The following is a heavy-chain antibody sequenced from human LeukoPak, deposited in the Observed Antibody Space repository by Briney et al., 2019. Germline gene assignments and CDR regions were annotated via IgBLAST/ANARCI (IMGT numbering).Heavy chain of an antibody. Sequence: SETLSLTCTVSGGSFSGYYWSWIRQPPGKGLEWIGEINHSGSTNYNPSLKSRVTISVDTSKNQFSPKLSSVTAADTAVYYCARVPLYYYYYYGMDVWGQGTTVTVSS. CDR3: ARVPLYYYYYYGMDV. J-gene: IGHJ6*02. CDR2: INHSGST. V-gene: IGHV4-34*01. CDR1: GGSFSGYY.